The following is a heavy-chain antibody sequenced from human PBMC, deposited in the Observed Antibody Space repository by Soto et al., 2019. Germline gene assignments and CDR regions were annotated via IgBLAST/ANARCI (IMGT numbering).Heavy chain of an antibody. CDR2: IYHSGST. Sequence: PSATLSLTCTVSGGSISSVSYYCSWIRQHPGKGLEWIGYIYHSGSTYYNPSLKSRVSISVDRSKNQFSLKLVSVTAADTAVYYCARTYSAYDKGYWFDPWGQGTLVTVSS. D-gene: IGHD5-12*01. CDR3: ARTYSAYDKGYWFDP. J-gene: IGHJ5*02. V-gene: IGHV4-31*03. CDR1: GGSISSVSYY.